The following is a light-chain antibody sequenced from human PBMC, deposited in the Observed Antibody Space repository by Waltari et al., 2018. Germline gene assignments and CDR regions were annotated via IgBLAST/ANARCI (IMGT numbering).Light chain of an antibody. CDR3: CSYAGRSVV. V-gene: IGLV2-11*01. CDR1: RRDAAFYRP. Sequence: QSALTQPRSVSGSPGHSVTISCTGTRRDAAFYRPVSWYQQSPGKGPKLIIYDASQRSSEVPDRFTASYFGNTASLTISGLQPDDEAVYFCCSYAGRSVVFGGGTKLTVV. J-gene: IGLJ2*01. CDR2: DAS.